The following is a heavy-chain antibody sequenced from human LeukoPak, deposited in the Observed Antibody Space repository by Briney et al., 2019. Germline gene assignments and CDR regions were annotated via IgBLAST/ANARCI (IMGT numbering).Heavy chain of an antibody. CDR2: IHPGDADT. V-gene: IGHV5-51*01. Sequence: GESLKISGKASGYSFTNYWIGWVRQMPGKGLEWVGIIHPGDADTRYSPSFQGQVTISVDKSIPPAYLQWNSLKASDTAMYYCARHLAAGTNCFAPWGQGTLVTVSS. CDR3: ARHLAAGTNCFAP. CDR1: GYSFTNYW. J-gene: IGHJ5*02. D-gene: IGHD6-13*01.